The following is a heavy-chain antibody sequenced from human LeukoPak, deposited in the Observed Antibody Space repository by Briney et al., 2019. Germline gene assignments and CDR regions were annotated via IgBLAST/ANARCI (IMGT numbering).Heavy chain of an antibody. CDR2: VIHDGST. J-gene: IGHJ5*02. Sequence: SETLSLTCAVYGGSFSGHSWSWIRQPPGKGLEWIGEVIHDGSTNYNPSLKSRVTISVDTSKNQFSLKLSSVTAADTAVYYCASGSQILRYFDWLSPGDNDWFDPWGQGTLVTVSS. CDR3: ASGSQILRYFDWLSPGDNDWFDP. V-gene: IGHV4-34*12. D-gene: IGHD3-9*01. CDR1: GGSFSGHS.